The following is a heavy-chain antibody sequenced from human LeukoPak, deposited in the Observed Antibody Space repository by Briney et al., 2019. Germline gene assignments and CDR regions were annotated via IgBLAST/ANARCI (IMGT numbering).Heavy chain of an antibody. CDR2: IHPSGGNS. CDR3: VRLMVWGVIGP. CDR1: GYTFTSHY. J-gene: IGHJ5*02. D-gene: IGHD3-10*01. Sequence: ASVKISCKASGYTFTSHYVHWVRPAPGQGLEWMGIIHPSGGNSRNTQNFQGRVTMTRDTSTSTVYLELSSLRSEDTAVYYCVRLMVWGVIGPWGQGTPVTVSS. V-gene: IGHV1-46*01.